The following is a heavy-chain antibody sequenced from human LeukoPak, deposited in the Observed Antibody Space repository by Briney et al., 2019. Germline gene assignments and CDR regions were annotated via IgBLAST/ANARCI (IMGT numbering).Heavy chain of an antibody. D-gene: IGHD3-22*01. J-gene: IGHJ4*02. CDR3: ARSGYDSSGYYSSGHVRYFDY. CDR1: GGSFSGHY. Sequence: SETLSLTCGVYGGSFSGHYWNWIRQPPGKGLEGIGEINYSGSTNYNPSLKSQVTISVDTSKNQFSLKLSSVTAADTAVYYCARSGYDSSGYYSSGHVRYFDYWGQGTLVTVSS. CDR2: INYSGST. V-gene: IGHV4-34*01.